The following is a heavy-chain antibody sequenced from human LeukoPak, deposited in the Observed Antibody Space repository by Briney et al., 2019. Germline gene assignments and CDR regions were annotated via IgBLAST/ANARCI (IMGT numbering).Heavy chain of an antibody. CDR2: INHSGST. D-gene: IGHD3-10*01. V-gene: IGHV4-34*01. Sequence: GSLRLSCAASGFTFSSYWMSWIRQPPGKGLEWIGEINHSGSTNYNPSLKSRVAMSVDTSKNQFSLKLSSVTAADTAVYYCARGRSAPVGFGAPPGSYWGQGTLVTVSS. CDR3: ARGRSAPVGFGAPPGSY. J-gene: IGHJ4*02. CDR1: GFTFSSYW.